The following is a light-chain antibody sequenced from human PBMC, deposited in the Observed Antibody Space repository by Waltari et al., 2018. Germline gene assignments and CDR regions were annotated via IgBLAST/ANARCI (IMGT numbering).Light chain of an antibody. CDR1: KIGSKS. Sequence: SFVLTQPPSVSVAPGQTARITCGGNKIGSKSVHWYQQKPGQAPVLVVYDDSDRPSGIPERFSGSNSGNTATLTISRVEAGDEADYYCQVWDSSSDDYVVFGGGTKLTVL. V-gene: IGLV3-21*02. J-gene: IGLJ2*01. CDR2: DDS. CDR3: QVWDSSSDDYVV.